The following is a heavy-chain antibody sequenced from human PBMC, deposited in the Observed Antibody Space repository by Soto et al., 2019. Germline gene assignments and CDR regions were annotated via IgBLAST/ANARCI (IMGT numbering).Heavy chain of an antibody. Sequence: PSDTLSLTCTVSGGSISSSSYYWGWIRQPPGKGLEWIGSIYYTGSTYYNPSLKSRVTISVDTSKNQFSLKLSSVTAADTAVYYCARQGYYGSGSYYQFRWFDPWGQGTRVTVSS. V-gene: IGHV4-39*01. CDR2: IYYTGST. CDR3: ARQGYYGSGSYYQFRWFDP. CDR1: GGSISSSSYY. J-gene: IGHJ5*02. D-gene: IGHD3-10*01.